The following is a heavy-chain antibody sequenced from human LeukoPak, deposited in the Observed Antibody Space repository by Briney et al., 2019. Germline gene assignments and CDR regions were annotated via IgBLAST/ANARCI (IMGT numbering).Heavy chain of an antibody. CDR3: AKYTRSFDY. J-gene: IGHJ4*02. Sequence: GGSLRLSCTAFGFTFSSNWMTWVRQAPGKGLEWVATIRPDGNERYFVDSVRGRFTISRDNAKNSLYLQMDSLRAEDTAVYYCAKYTRSFDYWGQGTLITVSS. D-gene: IGHD6-6*01. V-gene: IGHV3-7*02. CDR1: GFTFSSNW. CDR2: IRPDGNER.